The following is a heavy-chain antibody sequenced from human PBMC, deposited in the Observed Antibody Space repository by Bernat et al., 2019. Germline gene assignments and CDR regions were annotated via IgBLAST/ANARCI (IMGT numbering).Heavy chain of an antibody. D-gene: IGHD5-18*01. CDR3: ARESSDVDTAMAPLLDSMGFDP. CDR1: GFTFSSYG. Sequence: QVQLVESGGGVVQPGRSLRLSCAASGFTFSSYGMHWVRQAPGKWLEWVAVIWYDGSNKYYADSVKGRFTISRDNSKNTLYLQMNSRRAEETAVYYCARESSDVDTAMAPLLDSMGFDPWGQGTLVTVSS. J-gene: IGHJ5*02. CDR2: IWYDGSNK. V-gene: IGHV3-33*01.